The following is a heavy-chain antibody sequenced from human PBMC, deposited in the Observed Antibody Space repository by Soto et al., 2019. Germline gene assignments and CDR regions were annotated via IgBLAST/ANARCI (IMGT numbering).Heavy chain of an antibody. D-gene: IGHD1-26*01. CDR3: ARARGSSYWFDP. J-gene: IGHJ5*02. CDR1: GYTFASYG. CDR2: IIAYNGNT. Sequence: QVHLVQSGAEVKKPGASVKVSCKASGYTFASYGISWVRQAPGQGLEWMGWIIAYNGNTNYAQKLQGRVTMTTDTSMSTVYMELSSFRSDDTAVHYCARARGSSYWFDPWGQGTLVTVSS. V-gene: IGHV1-18*01.